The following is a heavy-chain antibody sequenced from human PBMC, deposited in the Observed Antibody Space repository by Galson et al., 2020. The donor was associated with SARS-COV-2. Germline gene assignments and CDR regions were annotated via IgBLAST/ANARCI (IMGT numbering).Heavy chain of an antibody. CDR1: GGSISSGGYY. CDR2: IYYSGST. V-gene: IGHV4-31*03. Sequence: SETLSLTCTVSGGSISSGGYYWSWIRQHPGKGLEWIGYIYYSGSTYYNPSLNSRVTISDDTSKNQFSLKLSSVPAADTAVYYCARAVVLLWCGELYSRWFDPWGQGTLVTVSS. J-gene: IGHJ5*02. CDR3: ARAVVLLWCGELYSRWFDP. D-gene: IGHD3-10*01.